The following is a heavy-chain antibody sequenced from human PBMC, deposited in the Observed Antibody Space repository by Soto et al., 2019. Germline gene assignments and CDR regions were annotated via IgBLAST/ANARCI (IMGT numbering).Heavy chain of an antibody. CDR2: ISTFNGET. D-gene: IGHD2-2*01. V-gene: IGHV1-18*01. CDR3: ARDVGYCSSSTCLIDY. Sequence: VQLVQSGAEVKKPGASVRLSCKASGYTFHTYGISWVRQAPGQGLEWMGWISTFNGETRYAQKFQARVTVTTDTSTTTGYTELRSLRSDDTAVYYCARDVGYCSSSTCLIDYWGQGTLVTVSS. CDR1: GYTFHTYG. J-gene: IGHJ4*02.